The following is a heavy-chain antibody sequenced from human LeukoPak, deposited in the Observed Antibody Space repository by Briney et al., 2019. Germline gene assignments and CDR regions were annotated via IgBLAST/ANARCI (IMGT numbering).Heavy chain of an antibody. CDR3: ARACSSTSCYRDSNYFYSPFDP. V-gene: IGHV1-18*01. CDR1: GYTFTSYG. CDR2: ISAYNGNT. J-gene: IGHJ5*02. Sequence: ASVKVSCKASGYTFTSYGISWVRQAPGQGLEWMGWISAYNGNTNYAQKLQGRVTMTTDTSTSTAYMELSSLRSEDTAVYYCARACSSTSCYRDSNYFYSPFDPWGQGTLVTVSS. D-gene: IGHD2-2*02.